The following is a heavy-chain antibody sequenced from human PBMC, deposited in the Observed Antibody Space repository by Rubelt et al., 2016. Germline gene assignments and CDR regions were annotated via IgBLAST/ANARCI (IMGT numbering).Heavy chain of an antibody. CDR3: AGGRELYYYGMDV. CDR2: ISGSGGST. V-gene: IGHV3-23*01. D-gene: IGHD1-7*01. Sequence: EVQLLESGGGLVQPGGSLRLSCAASGFTFSSYAMSWVRQAPGKGLEWVSAISGSGGSTYYADSVKGRFTISRDNSKNTLYLQMNSLRAEETAVYYCAGGRELYYYGMDVWGQGTTVTVSS. J-gene: IGHJ6*02. CDR1: GFTFSSYA.